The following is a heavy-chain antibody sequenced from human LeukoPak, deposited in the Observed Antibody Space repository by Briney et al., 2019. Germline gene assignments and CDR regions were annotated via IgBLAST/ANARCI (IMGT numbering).Heavy chain of an antibody. V-gene: IGHV3-23*01. Sequence: GGSLRLSCAASGFTFSSYAMSWVRQAPGKGLEWVSAISGSGGSTYYADSVKGRFTISRDNSKNTPYLQMNSLRAEGTAVYYCAKFGDLNWFDPWGQGTLVTVSS. J-gene: IGHJ5*02. CDR1: GFTFSSYA. CDR3: AKFGDLNWFDP. D-gene: IGHD3-10*01. CDR2: ISGSGGST.